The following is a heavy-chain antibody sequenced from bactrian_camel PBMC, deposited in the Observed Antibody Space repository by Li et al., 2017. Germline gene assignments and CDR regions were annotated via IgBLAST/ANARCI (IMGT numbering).Heavy chain of an antibody. CDR3: VADCELRYGHFDFELGS. CDR1: GYADSPYC. Sequence: QLVESGGGSVQVGGSLQLSCAASGYADSPYCMIWLRQASGKGREGVAAVHSSGGRAKYADSVKGRFSISHDNAKRTLYLQMNNLKPEDTAMYYCVADCELRYGHFDFELGSRGQGTQVTVS. V-gene: IGHV3S1*01. CDR2: VHSSGGRA. J-gene: IGHJ4*01. D-gene: IGHD1*01.